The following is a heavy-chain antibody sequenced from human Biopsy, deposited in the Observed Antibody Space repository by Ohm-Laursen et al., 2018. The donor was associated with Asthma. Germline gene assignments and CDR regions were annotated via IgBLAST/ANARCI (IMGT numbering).Heavy chain of an antibody. CDR1: GFTFSDYY. CDR3: ARGDSSNWSHYYFDY. CDR2: INGKSNSI. J-gene: IGHJ4*02. Sequence: LRLSCAASGFTFSDYYMSWIRQAPGKGLEWISYINGKSNSIEYADSVKGRFTISRDNAKNSLYLQMNSLRAEDTAVYYCARGDSSNWSHYYFDYWGQGTLVTVSS. V-gene: IGHV3-11*01. D-gene: IGHD3-22*01.